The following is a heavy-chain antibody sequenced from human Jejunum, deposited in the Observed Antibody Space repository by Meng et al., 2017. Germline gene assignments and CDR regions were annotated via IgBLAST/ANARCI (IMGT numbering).Heavy chain of an antibody. CDR1: GFSISSAWY. J-gene: IGHJ4*02. CDR3: ARGAGSYSPFDY. CDR2: IYHSGTT. D-gene: IGHD1-26*01. Sequence: SETLSFTCVVSGFSISSAWYWGWIRQPPGKGLEWIGSIYHSGTTYYNPSLKSRVTISLDASKNQFSLRLSSVTAADTAVYFCARGAGSYSPFDYWGQGTLVTVSS. V-gene: IGHV4-38-2*01.